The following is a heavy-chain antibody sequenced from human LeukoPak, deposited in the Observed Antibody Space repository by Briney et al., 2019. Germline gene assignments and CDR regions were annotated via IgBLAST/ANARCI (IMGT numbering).Heavy chain of an antibody. J-gene: IGHJ4*02. CDR2: IYFSGST. CDR1: GSSISSSGYS. V-gene: IGHV4-39*07. D-gene: IGHD3-9*01. Sequence: SQTLSLTCTGSGSSISSSGYSWVWIRQPPGKGLEWIGSIYFSGSTHYKPSLKSRVTISVDTSKNQFSLKLSSVTAADTAVYYCARDSSYYDILTGYYKGFDYWGQGTLVTVSS. CDR3: ARDSSYYDILTGYYKGFDY.